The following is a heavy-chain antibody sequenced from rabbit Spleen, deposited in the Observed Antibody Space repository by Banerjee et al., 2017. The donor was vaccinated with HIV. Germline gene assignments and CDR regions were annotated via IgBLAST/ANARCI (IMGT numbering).Heavy chain of an antibody. CDR3: ARGAGNNMWALNL. J-gene: IGHJ4*01. D-gene: IGHD4-2*01. CDR1: GFSFSSGYW. Sequence: QEQLEESGGRLVTPEGSLTLTCTASGFSFSSGYWIYWVRQAPGKGLEWIACISTSTGRTYYASWAKGRFTISKASSTTVTLQMTSLTAADTATYFCARGAGNNMWALNLWGQGTLVTVS. V-gene: IGHV1S45*01. CDR2: ISTSTGRT.